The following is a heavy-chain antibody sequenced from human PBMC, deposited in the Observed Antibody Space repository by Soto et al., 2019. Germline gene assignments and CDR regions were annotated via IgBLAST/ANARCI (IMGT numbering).Heavy chain of an antibody. CDR2: IDSAGTTI. J-gene: IGHJ4*01. CDR1: GLFSSYW. CDR3: ASGPPDYSTSGYVGDY. D-gene: IGHD6-13*01. V-gene: IGHV3-74*01. Sequence: EVQLVESGGGLVQPGGSLRLSCAASGLFSSYWMHWVRQAPGKGLVWVSRIDSAGTTINYADSVKGRFTISRDNAQNTLYLQMDSLRVEYKAVYYCASGPPDYSTSGYVGDYWGLGALVTVSS.